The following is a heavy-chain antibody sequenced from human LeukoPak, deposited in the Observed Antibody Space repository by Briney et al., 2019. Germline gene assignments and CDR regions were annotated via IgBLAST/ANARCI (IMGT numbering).Heavy chain of an antibody. CDR3: ARGFRTWDMTTVAH. Sequence: GSVKDSCKASVYTFTGYYIHWVRQAPGQGVEWMGWIYSNNGGTDYAQKFQGRVTMTRDTSIRTAYMEVSRVRSDDTAVYYCARGFRTWDMTTVAHWGQGTLVTVSS. D-gene: IGHD2-15*01. V-gene: IGHV1-2*02. CDR1: VYTFTGYY. J-gene: IGHJ4*02. CDR2: IYSNNGGT.